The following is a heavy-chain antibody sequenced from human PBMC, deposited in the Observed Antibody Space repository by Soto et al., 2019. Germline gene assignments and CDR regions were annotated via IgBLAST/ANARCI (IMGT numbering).Heavy chain of an antibody. CDR1: GGSFSGFS. CDR3: ARGFPSYGDNFDY. J-gene: IGHJ4*02. V-gene: IGHV4-34*01. D-gene: IGHD4-17*01. CDR2: INQSGST. Sequence: SETLSLTCAVYGGSFSGFSWSWIRQPPGKGLEWIGEINQSGSTNYSPSLKGRVTISADTSKNQFSLKLTSVTAADTAVYYCARGFPSYGDNFDYWGQGTLVTVSS.